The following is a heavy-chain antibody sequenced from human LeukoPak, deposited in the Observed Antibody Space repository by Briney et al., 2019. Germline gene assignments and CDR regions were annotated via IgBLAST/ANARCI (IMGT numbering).Heavy chain of an antibody. CDR1: GGSVSSGSYY. Sequence: PSETLSLTCTVSGGSVSSGSYYWSWIRQPPGKGLEWIGYMYYSVSTNYNPSLKSRVTISVDTSKNQFSLKLSSVTAADTAVYYCARAGSYYVSFDSWGQGTLVTVSS. D-gene: IGHD1-26*01. CDR2: MYYSVST. CDR3: ARAGSYYVSFDS. V-gene: IGHV4-61*01. J-gene: IGHJ4*02.